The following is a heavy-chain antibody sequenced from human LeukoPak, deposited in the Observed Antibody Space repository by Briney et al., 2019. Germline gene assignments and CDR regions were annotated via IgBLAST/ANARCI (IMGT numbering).Heavy chain of an antibody. V-gene: IGHV3-23*01. J-gene: IGHJ4*02. Sequence: GGSLRLSCAASGFTFSSYAMSWVRQAPGKGLEWVSAISGSGGSTYYADSVKGRFTISRDNSKNTLYLQMDSLRAEDTAVYYCAKSVVKANSGYWGQGTLVTVSS. CDR3: AKSVVKANSGY. CDR1: GFTFSSYA. CDR2: ISGSGGST. D-gene: IGHD4-23*01.